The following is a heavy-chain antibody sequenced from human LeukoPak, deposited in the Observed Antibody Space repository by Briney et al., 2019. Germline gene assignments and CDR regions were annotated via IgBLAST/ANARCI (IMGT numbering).Heavy chain of an antibody. J-gene: IGHJ6*03. CDR1: GYTFTDYY. CDR3: ARSDSSSTFYYYYYMDV. D-gene: IGHD6-6*01. Sequence: ASVKVSCKASGYTFTDYYIHWVRQAPGHGLEWMGWINPNSGGTKFAQKFLGWVTMTRDTSINTAYMELSRLRSDDTAEYYCARSDSSSTFYYYYYMDVWGKGTTVTVSS. V-gene: IGHV1-2*04. CDR2: INPNSGGT.